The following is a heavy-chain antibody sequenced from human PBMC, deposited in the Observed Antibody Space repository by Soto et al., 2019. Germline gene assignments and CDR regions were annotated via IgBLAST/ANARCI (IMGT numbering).Heavy chain of an antibody. D-gene: IGHD6-13*01. CDR3: ARGIASAGFDY. CDR2: IKSDGSST. Sequence: GGSLRLSCEASGFTFSSYWMHWVRQVPGKGLVWVSRIKSDGSSTNYADSVKGRFSISRDNAKNTVYLEKNSLSAEDTAVYYCARGIASAGFDYWGLGPLVTVSS. CDR1: GFTFSSYW. V-gene: IGHV3-74*01. J-gene: IGHJ4*02.